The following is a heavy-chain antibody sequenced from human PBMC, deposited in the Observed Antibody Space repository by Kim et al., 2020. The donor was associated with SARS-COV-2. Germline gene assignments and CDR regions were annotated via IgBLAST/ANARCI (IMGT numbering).Heavy chain of an antibody. CDR3: ARSVAKYFQH. V-gene: IGHV3-23*01. J-gene: IGHJ1*01. CDR2: P. Sequence: PYYADSVKGRFTISRDNSKNTLYLQMNSLRAEDTAVYYCARSVAKYFQHWGQGTLVTVSS.